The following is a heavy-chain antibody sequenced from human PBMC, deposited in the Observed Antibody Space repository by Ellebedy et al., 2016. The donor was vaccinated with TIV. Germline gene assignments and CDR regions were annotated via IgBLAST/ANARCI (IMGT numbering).Heavy chain of an antibody. D-gene: IGHD2-15*01. V-gene: IGHV4-34*01. Sequence: MPSETLSLTCAVYGASFNSYWWTWIRQLPGKGLEWIGEINYRGGTNYNPSLKSRVTMSVDTSKNLFSLNLLSVTAADTAVYYCATGGYWRFDPWGQGTLVTVSS. CDR2: INYRGGT. CDR1: GASFNSYW. CDR3: ATGGYWRFDP. J-gene: IGHJ5*02.